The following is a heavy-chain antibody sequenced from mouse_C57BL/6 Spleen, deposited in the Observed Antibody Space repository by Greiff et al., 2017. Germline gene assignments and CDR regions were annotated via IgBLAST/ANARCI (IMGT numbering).Heavy chain of an antibody. CDR3: ARPVVAPYAMDY. D-gene: IGHD1-1*01. CDR2: ISSGSSTI. V-gene: IGHV5-17*01. Sequence: EVQLVESGGGLVKPGGSLKLSCAASGFTFSDYGMHWVRQAPEKGLGWVAYISSGSSTIYYADTVKGRFTISRDNAKNTLFLQMTSLRSEDTAMYYCARPVVAPYAMDYWGQGTSVTVSS. J-gene: IGHJ4*01. CDR1: GFTFSDYG.